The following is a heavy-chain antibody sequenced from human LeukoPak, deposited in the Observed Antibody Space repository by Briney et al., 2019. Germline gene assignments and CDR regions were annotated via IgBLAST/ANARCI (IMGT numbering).Heavy chain of an antibody. Sequence: GGSLRLSCAASGFTFSSYSMNWVRQAPGKGLEWVSYIGISSSTIDYADSVKGRLTISRDNAKNSLYLQMNSLRAEDTAVYYCARDSGYAFDIWGQGTMVTVSS. V-gene: IGHV3-48*01. J-gene: IGHJ3*02. CDR1: GFTFSSYS. D-gene: IGHD1-26*01. CDR3: ARDSGYAFDI. CDR2: IGISSSTI.